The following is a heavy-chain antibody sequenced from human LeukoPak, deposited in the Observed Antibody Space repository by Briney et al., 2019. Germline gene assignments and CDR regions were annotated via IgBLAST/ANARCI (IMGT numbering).Heavy chain of an antibody. CDR2: INWNGGSR. J-gene: IGHJ4*02. CDR1: GFTVGSNY. D-gene: IGHD6-13*01. V-gene: IGHV3-20*04. Sequence: GGSLSLSWAASGFTVGSNYMSWVRQAPGKGLEWVSGINWNGGSRGYADSVKGRFTISRDNAKNSVYLQMNSLRSEDTAVYYCAKDSNTYGAAAADFDYWGQGTLVTVSS. CDR3: AKDSNTYGAAAADFDY.